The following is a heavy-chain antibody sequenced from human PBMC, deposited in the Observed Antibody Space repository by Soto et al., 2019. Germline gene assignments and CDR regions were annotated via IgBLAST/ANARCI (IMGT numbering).Heavy chain of an antibody. CDR2: IDTSSSTT. CDR1: GFTFSSYS. V-gene: IGHV3-48*02. Sequence: EEQLVESGGGLVQPGGSLRLSCAASGFTFSSYSMSWVRQAPGKGLEWVSYIDTSSSTTYYADSVKGRFAISRDNAKNSLYLQVNSLRDEDTAVYYCARDKLTRHFWEAFDIWGQGTMVTVSS. J-gene: IGHJ3*02. CDR3: ARDKLTRHFWEAFDI. D-gene: IGHD3-3*02.